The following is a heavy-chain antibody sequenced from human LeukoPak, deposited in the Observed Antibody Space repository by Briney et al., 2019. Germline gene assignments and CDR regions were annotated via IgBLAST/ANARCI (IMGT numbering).Heavy chain of an antibody. CDR1: GGSFSGYY. CDR2: IYSSGST. Sequence: SETLSLTCAVYGGSFSGYYWSWIRQPPGKGLEWIGSIYSSGSTYYNPSLRSRVTISVDTSKNQFSLKLSSVTAADTAVYYCARYWDPSDAFDIWGQGTMVTVSS. D-gene: IGHD1-26*01. V-gene: IGHV4-34*01. CDR3: ARYWDPSDAFDI. J-gene: IGHJ3*02.